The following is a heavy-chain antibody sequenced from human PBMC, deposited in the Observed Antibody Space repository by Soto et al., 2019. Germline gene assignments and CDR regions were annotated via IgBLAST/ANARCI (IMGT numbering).Heavy chain of an antibody. J-gene: IGHJ6*02. D-gene: IGHD4-4*01. Sequence: GGSLRLSCAASGFTFSSYSMNWVRQAPGKGLEWVSSISSSSSYIYYADSVKGRFTISRDNAKNSLYLQMNSLRAEDTAVYYCARVLQLRDYYYYGMDVWGQGTTVTVSS. CDR2: ISSSSSYI. V-gene: IGHV3-21*01. CDR1: GFTFSSYS. CDR3: ARVLQLRDYYYYGMDV.